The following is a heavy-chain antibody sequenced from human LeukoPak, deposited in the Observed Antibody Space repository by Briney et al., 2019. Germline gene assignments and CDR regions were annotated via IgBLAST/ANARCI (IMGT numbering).Heavy chain of an antibody. CDR3: ASSLHYFDY. CDR1: GGSYSGYY. V-gene: IGHV4-34*01. J-gene: IGHJ4*02. CDR2: INHSGST. Sequence: SETLSLTCAVYGGSYSGYYWSWIRQPPGKGLEWIGEINHSGSTNYNPSLKSRVTISVDTSKNQFSLKLSSVTAADTAVYYCASSLHYFDYWGQGTLVTVSS.